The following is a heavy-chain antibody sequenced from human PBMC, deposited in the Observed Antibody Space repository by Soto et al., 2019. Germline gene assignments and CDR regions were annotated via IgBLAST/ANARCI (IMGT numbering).Heavy chain of an antibody. Sequence: ASVKVSCKVSGYTLTELSMHWVRQAPGKGLEWMGGFDPEDGETIYAQKFQGRVTMTEDTSTDTAYMELSSLRSEDTAVYYCATSRLAAAGTPNEIDYWGQGTLVTVSS. CDR2: FDPEDGET. CDR1: GYTLTELS. J-gene: IGHJ4*02. D-gene: IGHD6-13*01. V-gene: IGHV1-24*01. CDR3: ATSRLAAAGTPNEIDY.